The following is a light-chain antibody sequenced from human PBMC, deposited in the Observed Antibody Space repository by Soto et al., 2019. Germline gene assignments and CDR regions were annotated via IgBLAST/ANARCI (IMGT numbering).Light chain of an antibody. CDR1: QSVDTF. CDR3: QQYHAWPPGT. Sequence: DIVMTQSPVILSVSPGERATLSCRASQSVDTFLAWFQHKPGQAPRLFIFGASTRAAGVPARFSGGGSGTEFTLTINSLRSEDFAVYFCQQYHAWPPGTFGGGTKVDIK. CDR2: GAS. V-gene: IGKV3-15*01. J-gene: IGKJ4*01.